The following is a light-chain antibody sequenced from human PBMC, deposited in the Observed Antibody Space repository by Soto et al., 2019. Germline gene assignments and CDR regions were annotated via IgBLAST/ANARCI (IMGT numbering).Light chain of an antibody. J-gene: IGLJ3*02. Sequence: QSVLTQPPSVTGAPGQRISISCTGSNSSIGAGYDVHWYQQLPGTAPKLMIYEVSYRPSGIPDRFSGSKAGNTASLTISGLQAEDEADYYCSLYTSSSTLVFGGGTKVTVL. CDR3: SLYTSSSTLV. CDR1: NSSIGAGYD. V-gene: IGLV1-40*01. CDR2: EVS.